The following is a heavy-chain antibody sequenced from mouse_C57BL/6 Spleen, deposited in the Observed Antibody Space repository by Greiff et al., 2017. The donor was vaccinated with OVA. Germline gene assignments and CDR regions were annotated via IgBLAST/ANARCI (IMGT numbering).Heavy chain of an antibody. CDR3: ARHDGYFDY. Sequence: EVHLVESGGDLVKPGGSLRLSCAASGFTFSSYGMSWVSRTPDKRLEGVAIISSGGSFTYYPDSVKGRFTISRDNAKNTLYLQMSSLKSEDTAMYYCARHDGYFDYWGQGTTLTVSS. CDR1: GFTFSSYG. CDR2: ISSGGSFT. J-gene: IGHJ2*01. V-gene: IGHV5-6*01.